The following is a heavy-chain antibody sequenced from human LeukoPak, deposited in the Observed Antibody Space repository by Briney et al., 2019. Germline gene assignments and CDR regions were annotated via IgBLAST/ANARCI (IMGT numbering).Heavy chain of an antibody. D-gene: IGHD6-19*01. CDR1: GYTFTTYD. CDR3: ARGRGSGHKENWFDP. V-gene: IGHV1-8*01. J-gene: IGHJ5*02. Sequence: ASVKVSCKASGYTFTTYDINWVRQATGQGLGWVGWMNPNSGNTGYTQKFQGRVTMTRNTSISTAYMELSSLRSEDTAVYYCARGRGSGHKENWFDPWGQGTLVTVSS. CDR2: MNPNSGNT.